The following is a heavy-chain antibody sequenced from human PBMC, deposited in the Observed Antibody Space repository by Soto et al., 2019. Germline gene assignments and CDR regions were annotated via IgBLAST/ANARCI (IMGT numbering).Heavy chain of an antibody. J-gene: IGHJ4*02. D-gene: IGHD3-22*01. V-gene: IGHV3-21*01. CDR3: ARDRAPYYDSSGSRIYFDY. CDR1: GFTFSSYS. Sequence: GGSLRLSCAASGFTFSSYSMNWVRQAPGKGLEWVSSISSSSSYIYYADSVKGRFTISRDNAKNSLYLQMNSLRAEDTAVYYCARDRAPYYDSSGSRIYFDYWGQGTLVTVSS. CDR2: ISSSSSYI.